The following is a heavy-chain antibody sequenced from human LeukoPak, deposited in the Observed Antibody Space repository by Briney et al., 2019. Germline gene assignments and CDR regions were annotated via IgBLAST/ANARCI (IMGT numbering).Heavy chain of an antibody. CDR2: IIPIFGTA. Sequence: GASVKVSCKASGGTFSSYAISWVRQAAGQGLEWMGGIIPIFGTANYAQKFQGRVTITADESTSTAYMELSSLRSEDTAVYYCARDHQRVDVATMYYYYMDVWGKGTTVTISS. D-gene: IGHD5-24*01. J-gene: IGHJ6*03. CDR1: GGTFSSYA. V-gene: IGHV1-69*13. CDR3: ARDHQRVDVATMYYYYMDV.